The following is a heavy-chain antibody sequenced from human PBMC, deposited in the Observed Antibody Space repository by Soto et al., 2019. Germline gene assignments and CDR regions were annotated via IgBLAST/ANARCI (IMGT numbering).Heavy chain of an antibody. CDR3: ARILNVGQLERRELVGYYYMDV. J-gene: IGHJ6*03. Sequence: SGPTLVNPTQPLTLTCTFSGFSLSTSGMCVSWIRQPPGKALEWLARIDWDDDKYYSTSLKTRLTISKDTSKNQVVLTMTNMDPVDTATYYCARILNVGQLERRELVGYYYMDVWGKGTTVTVSS. V-gene: IGHV2-70*11. CDR1: GFSLSTSGMC. D-gene: IGHD1-1*01. CDR2: IDWDDDK.